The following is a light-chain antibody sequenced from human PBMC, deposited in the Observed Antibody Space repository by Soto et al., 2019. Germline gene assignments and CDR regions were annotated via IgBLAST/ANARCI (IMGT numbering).Light chain of an antibody. CDR3: KQYNSYSWT. CDR1: QSISSW. CDR2: KAY. Sequence: DTQMTQSPSTLSASVGYRVTITCRASQSISSWLAWYQQKPGKAQKLLIYKAYTLESGVQSRFSGSGSGTEFTLTIRSLQSDDSATYYCKQYNSYSWTFGQGTKVDI. V-gene: IGKV1-5*03. J-gene: IGKJ1*01.